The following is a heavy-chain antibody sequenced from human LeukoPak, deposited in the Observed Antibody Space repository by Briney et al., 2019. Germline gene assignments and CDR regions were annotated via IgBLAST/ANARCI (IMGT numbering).Heavy chain of an antibody. CDR1: GFTFSDYW. J-gene: IGHJ4*02. CDR2: IKPDGREK. V-gene: IGHV3-7*01. CDR3: ASYLYWWSDLGY. D-gene: IGHD2-8*02. Sequence: GGSLRLSCAASGFTFSDYWMTWGRQAPGKGLERVANIKPDGREKYYVDSVRGRFTIPRDNAKNSRYLQMNSLRVEDTAVYYCASYLYWWSDLGYWGQGTRVTVSS.